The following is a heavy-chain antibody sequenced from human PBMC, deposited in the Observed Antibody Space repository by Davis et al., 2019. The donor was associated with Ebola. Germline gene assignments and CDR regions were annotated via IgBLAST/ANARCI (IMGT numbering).Heavy chain of an antibody. CDR2: IYHSGST. CDR1: GGSISSGGYS. V-gene: IGHV4-30-2*02. Sequence: SQTLSLTCAVSGGSISSGGYSWSWIRQPPGKGLEWIGYIYHSGSTYYNPSLKSRVTMSVDTSKNQFSLKLSSVTAADTAVYYCARTEVEMATTRVFDYWGQGTLVTVSS. D-gene: IGHD5-24*01. CDR3: ARTEVEMATTRVFDY. J-gene: IGHJ4*02.